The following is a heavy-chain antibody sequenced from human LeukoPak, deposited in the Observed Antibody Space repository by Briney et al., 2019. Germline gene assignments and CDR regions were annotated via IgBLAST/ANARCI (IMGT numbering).Heavy chain of an antibody. CDR3: ARGTIIATRFRLNDAFDI. V-gene: IGHV1-2*04. CDR1: GYTFTGYH. D-gene: IGHD3-22*01. CDR2: INPNSGGT. J-gene: IGHJ3*02. Sequence: ASMKVSCKASGYTFTGYHMHWVRQAPGQGLEWMGWINPNSGGTNYAQKFQGWVTMTRDTSISTAYMELSRLRSDDTAVYYCARGTIIATRFRLNDAFDIWGQGTMVTVSS.